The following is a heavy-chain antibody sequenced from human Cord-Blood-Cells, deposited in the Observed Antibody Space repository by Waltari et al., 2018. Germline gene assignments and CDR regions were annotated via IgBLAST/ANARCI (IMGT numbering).Heavy chain of an antibody. CDR1: GFTFSSYG. CDR2: IRYDGSKK. CDR3: AKGLYCTNGVCKTRASNWFDP. J-gene: IGHJ5*02. Sequence: QVQLVESGGGVVQPGGSLRLSCAASGFTFSSYGMHWVRQAPGKGRVWVALIRYDGSKKYYADSVKGRFTISRDNSKNTLYLQMNSLRAEDAAVYYCAKGLYCTNGVCKTRASNWFDPWGQGTLVTVSS. D-gene: IGHD2-8*01. V-gene: IGHV3-30*02.